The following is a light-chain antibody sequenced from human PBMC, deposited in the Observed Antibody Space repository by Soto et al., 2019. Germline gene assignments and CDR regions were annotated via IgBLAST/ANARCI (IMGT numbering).Light chain of an antibody. CDR1: QSVSNNY. J-gene: IGKJ1*01. Sequence: EIVLTQSPGTLSLSPGERATLSCRASQSVSNNYLAWYQQKPGQAPRLLIYGASNRATGIPDRFTGSGSGTDFTLTISSLQAEDVAVYYCQQYLSTRTFGQGTKVDIK. V-gene: IGKV3-20*01. CDR3: QQYLSTRT. CDR2: GAS.